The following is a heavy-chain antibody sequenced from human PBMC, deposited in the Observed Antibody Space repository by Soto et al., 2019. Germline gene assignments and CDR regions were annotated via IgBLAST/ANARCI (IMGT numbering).Heavy chain of an antibody. CDR1: GFTFNNYA. D-gene: IGHD3-10*01. Sequence: EVQLLESGGGLVQPGGSLRLSCAASGFTFNNYAMTWVRQAPGKGLEWVSAISGGGDTTSYADSVKDRFTVSRDGSKNTLYLKMSSLRAEDTALYYCAKGRGGSGSLTPRVDFWGQGTLVTVSS. CDR2: ISGGGDTT. CDR3: AKGRGGSGSLTPRVDF. V-gene: IGHV3-23*01. J-gene: IGHJ4*02.